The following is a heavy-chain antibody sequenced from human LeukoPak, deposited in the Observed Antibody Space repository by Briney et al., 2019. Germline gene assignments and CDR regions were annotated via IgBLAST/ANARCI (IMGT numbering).Heavy chain of an antibody. CDR3: ARDFYYYDSSGYYSGFDY. Sequence: GGSLRLSCAASGFTFSSYSMNWVRQAPGKGLEWVSSISSSSSYIYYADSVKGRFTISRDNAKNSLYLQMNSLRAEDTAVYYRARDFYYYDSSGYYSGFDYWGQGTLVTVSS. CDR2: ISSSSSYI. V-gene: IGHV3-21*01. D-gene: IGHD3-22*01. J-gene: IGHJ4*02. CDR1: GFTFSSYS.